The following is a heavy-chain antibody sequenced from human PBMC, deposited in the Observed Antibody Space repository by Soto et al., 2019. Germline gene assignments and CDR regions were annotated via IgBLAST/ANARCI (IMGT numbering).Heavy chain of an antibody. CDR2: IYYSRST. Sequence: PSETLSLTCAVSGGSINNDEWWSWVRPAPGKGLEWIGEIYYSRSTNYNPSLKSRVTISVDTSKNQFSLKLSSVTAADTAVYYCARLREDTAMVTNFDYWGQGTLVTVSS. J-gene: IGHJ4*02. V-gene: IGHV4-4*02. CDR1: GGSINNDEW. CDR3: ARLREDTAMVTNFDY. D-gene: IGHD5-18*01.